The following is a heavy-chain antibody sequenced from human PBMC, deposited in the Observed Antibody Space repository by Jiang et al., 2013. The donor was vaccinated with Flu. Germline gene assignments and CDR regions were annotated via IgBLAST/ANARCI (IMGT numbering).Heavy chain of an antibody. CDR1: RFAFTNNW. J-gene: IGHJ3*02. Sequence: QLLESGGGLVQPGGSLRLSCAASRFAFTNNWMSWVRQAPGKGPQWVAIIKPDGGEEYYVDSVKGRFTISRDNAKNSLYLYTDSLRAEDTAVYYCARSETYPVGAFDIWGQGTMVTVSS. CDR3: ARSETYPVGAFDI. V-gene: IGHV3-7*03. D-gene: IGHD1-26*01. CDR2: IKPDGGEE.